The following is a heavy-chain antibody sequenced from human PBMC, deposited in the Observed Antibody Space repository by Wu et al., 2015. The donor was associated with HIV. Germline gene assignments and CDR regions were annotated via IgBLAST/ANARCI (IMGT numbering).Heavy chain of an antibody. CDR2: ISAYNGNT. V-gene: IGHV1-18*01. D-gene: IGHD3-22*01. CDR3: ATLRGGSYESTGKGYFDH. CDR1: GYTFTSYG. J-gene: IGHJ4*02. Sequence: QVQLVQSGAEVKKPGASVKVSCKASGYTFTSYGISWVRQAPGQGLEWMGWISAYNGNTNYAQKLQGRVTMTEDTSKDTAYIELSSLRSEDTAVYYCATLRGGSYESTGKGYFDHWGQGTLVTVSS.